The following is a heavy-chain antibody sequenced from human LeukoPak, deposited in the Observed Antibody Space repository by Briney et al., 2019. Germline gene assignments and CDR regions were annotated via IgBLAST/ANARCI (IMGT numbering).Heavy chain of an antibody. J-gene: IGHJ3*02. CDR1: GFTLDDYG. CDR2: ITWNGGIT. CDR3: ARDRLSGDAFDI. D-gene: IGHD7-27*01. V-gene: IGHV3-20*04. Sequence: PGGSLRLSCAASGFTLDDYGMSWVRQAPGKGLEWVSGITWNGGITAYADSVEGRFTISRDNAKNSLYLQMNSLRIEDTALYYCARDRLSGDAFDIWGQGTMVTVSS.